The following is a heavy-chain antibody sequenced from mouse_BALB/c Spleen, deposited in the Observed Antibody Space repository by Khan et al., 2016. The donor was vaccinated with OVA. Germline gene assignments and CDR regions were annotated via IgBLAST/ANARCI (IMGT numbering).Heavy chain of an antibody. CDR2: ISSLEYSI. CDR1: GFTFSDYG. CDR3: ARSWAMDY. J-gene: IGHJ4*01. Sequence: EVELVESGGGLVQPGGSRKLSCAASGFTFSDYGLAWVRQAPGKGPEWVAFISSLEYSIYYADTVTGRFTISRENAKNTLYLEMSSLRSEDTAMYYCARSWAMDYWGQGTSVTVSS. V-gene: IGHV5-15*02.